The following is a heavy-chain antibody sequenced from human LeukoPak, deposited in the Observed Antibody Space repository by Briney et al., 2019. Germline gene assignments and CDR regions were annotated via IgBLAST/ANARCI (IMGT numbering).Heavy chain of an antibody. Sequence: ASVKVSCKASGYTFTGYYMHWVRQAPGQGLEWMGWINPNSGGINYAQKFQGRVTMTRDTSISTAYMELSRLRSDDTAVYYCATIADIVVVPAAKPDAFDIWGQGTMVTVSS. CDR2: INPNSGGI. CDR1: GYTFTGYY. V-gene: IGHV1-2*02. J-gene: IGHJ3*02. D-gene: IGHD2-2*01. CDR3: ATIADIVVVPAAKPDAFDI.